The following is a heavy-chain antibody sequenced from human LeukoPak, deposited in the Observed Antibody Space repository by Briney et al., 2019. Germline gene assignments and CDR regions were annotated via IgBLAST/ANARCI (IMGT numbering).Heavy chain of an antibody. CDR2: INPSGGST. D-gene: IGHD2-2*01. Sequence: ASVKVSCKASGYTFTSYYMHWVRQAPGQGLEWMGIINPSGGSTSYAQKFQGRVTMTRDTSTSTVYMELSSLRSEDTAVYYCARSSTKDIVVVPPHFDYWGQGTLVTVSS. J-gene: IGHJ4*02. V-gene: IGHV1-46*01. CDR1: GYTFTSYY. CDR3: ARSSTKDIVVVPPHFDY.